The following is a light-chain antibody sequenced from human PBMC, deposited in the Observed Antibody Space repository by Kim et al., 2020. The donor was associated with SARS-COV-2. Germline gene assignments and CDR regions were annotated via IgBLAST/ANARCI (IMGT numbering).Light chain of an antibody. J-gene: IGKJ2*01. V-gene: IGKV3-15*01. CDR2: RPA. Sequence: SGSPGQPCTPSRRRGRRATTQVGSYKQKPGQAPPLPIDRPASRAPGIPARFSGSGSGTAFTLTITSLQSEYSAVYYCQQYNPWFSFGQGTQVDIK. CDR1: RRATTQ. CDR3: QQYNPWFS.